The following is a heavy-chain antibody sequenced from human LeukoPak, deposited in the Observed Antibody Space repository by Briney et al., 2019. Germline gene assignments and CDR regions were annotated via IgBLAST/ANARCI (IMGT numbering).Heavy chain of an antibody. CDR3: ARDWAAGDY. CDR1: GFTFSTYW. J-gene: IGHJ4*02. Sequence: GGSLRLSCAASGFTFSTYWMNWVRQAPGKGLEWVANINQYGSKIYYVDSVKGRFTISRDNAKNSLYLQMNSLRAEDTAVYYCARDWAAGDYWGQGTLVTVSS. CDR2: INQYGSKI. D-gene: IGHD3-16*01. V-gene: IGHV3-7*01.